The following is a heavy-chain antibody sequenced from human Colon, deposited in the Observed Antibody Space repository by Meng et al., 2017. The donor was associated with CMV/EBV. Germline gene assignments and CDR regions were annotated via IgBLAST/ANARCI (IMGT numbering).Heavy chain of an antibody. CDR2: ISSHGYTI. CDR3: GRDSWSSGWYTNF. CDR1: GFTLSDYY. V-gene: IGHV3-11*01. D-gene: IGHD6-19*01. Sequence: SLKTPCAASGFTLSDYYMSWIRQSSGKGLEWVASISSHGYTINYADSVKGRFTISRDDAKNSLYLQVNNLRDEDTAVYYCGRDSWSSGWYTNFWGQGTLVTVSS. J-gene: IGHJ4*02.